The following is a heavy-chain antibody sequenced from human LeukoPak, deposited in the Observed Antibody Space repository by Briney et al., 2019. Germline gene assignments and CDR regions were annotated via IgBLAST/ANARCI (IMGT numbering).Heavy chain of an antibody. CDR1: GFTFSSYG. Sequence: PGGSLRLSCAASGFTFSSYGMHWVRQPPGKGLERVAFIRFDGSNKYSADSVKGRFTISRANSKNTLYLQMNSLRADDTAVYYCAKDSYGDFYPDYWGQGTLVTVSS. J-gene: IGHJ4*02. D-gene: IGHD4-17*01. CDR2: IRFDGSNK. CDR3: AKDSYGDFYPDY. V-gene: IGHV3-30*02.